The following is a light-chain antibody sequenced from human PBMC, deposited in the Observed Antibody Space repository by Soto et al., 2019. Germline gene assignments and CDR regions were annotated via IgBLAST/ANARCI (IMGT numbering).Light chain of an antibody. Sequence: QSALAQPPSPSGSPGQSVTISCTGTSSDVGGYDYVSWYQQHPGKAPKVIIYEVNKRPSRVPDRFSGSKSGNTASLTVSGLQADDEADYYCSSYGGSSNFVLFGGGTKLTVL. V-gene: IGLV2-8*01. CDR3: SSYGGSSNFVL. CDR2: EVN. J-gene: IGLJ2*01. CDR1: SSDVGGYDY.